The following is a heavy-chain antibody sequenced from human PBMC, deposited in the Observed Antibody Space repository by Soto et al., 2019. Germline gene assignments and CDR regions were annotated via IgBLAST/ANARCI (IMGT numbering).Heavy chain of an antibody. D-gene: IGHD3-9*01. Sequence: SETLSLTCTVSGGSINRYYWTWIRQPPGKGLEWIGYIYYSGSTNYNPSLKSRVTISVDTSKNQFSLKLSSVTAADTAVYYCARVYYDILTGFYNDYWGQGNMVTVSS. J-gene: IGHJ4*02. CDR1: GGSINRYY. V-gene: IGHV4-59*01. CDR2: IYYSGST. CDR3: ARVYYDILTGFYNDY.